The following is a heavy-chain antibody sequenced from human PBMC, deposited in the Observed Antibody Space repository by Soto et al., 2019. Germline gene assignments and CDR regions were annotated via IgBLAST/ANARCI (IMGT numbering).Heavy chain of an antibody. Sequence: SLRLSCAASGFTFSSYTMHWVRQAPGAGLEWLAVKSFDGSSKYYADSVRGRFTISRDNSKNTLYLEMNSLRPEDTAVYYCARDWKPFGVVPRGGMGVGGQGTTVTV. D-gene: IGHD3-3*01. V-gene: IGHV3-30-3*01. CDR1: GFTFSSYT. CDR3: ARDWKPFGVVPRGGMGV. CDR2: KSFDGSSK. J-gene: IGHJ6*01.